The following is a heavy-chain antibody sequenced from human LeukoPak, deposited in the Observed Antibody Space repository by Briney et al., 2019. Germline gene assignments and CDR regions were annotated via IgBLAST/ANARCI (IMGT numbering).Heavy chain of an antibody. D-gene: IGHD6-25*01. J-gene: IGHJ4*02. CDR2: IRYDGSNK. V-gene: IGHV3-30*02. Sequence: GGSLRLSCAASGFTFSSYGMHWVRQAPGKGLEWVAFIRYDGSNKYQADSVKGRFTISRDNSKNTLYLQMNSLRAEDTAVYYCAKDSSGLIDYWGRGTLVTVSS. CDR3: AKDSSGLIDY. CDR1: GFTFSSYG.